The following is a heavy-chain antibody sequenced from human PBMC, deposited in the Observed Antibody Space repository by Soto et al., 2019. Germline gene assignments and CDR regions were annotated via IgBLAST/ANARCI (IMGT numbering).Heavy chain of an antibody. J-gene: IGHJ4*02. Sequence: EVKLVESGGGLAQPGRSLRLSCAASGFTFDDYAMHWVRQAPGKGLEWVSGISWNSGSIGYADSVKGRFTISRDNAKKSLYLQMNSLRAEDTALYYCASGRGYDILTGYYPYFDYWGQGTLVTVSS. CDR3: ASGRGYDILTGYYPYFDY. D-gene: IGHD3-9*01. V-gene: IGHV3-9*01. CDR1: GFTFDDYA. CDR2: ISWNSGSI.